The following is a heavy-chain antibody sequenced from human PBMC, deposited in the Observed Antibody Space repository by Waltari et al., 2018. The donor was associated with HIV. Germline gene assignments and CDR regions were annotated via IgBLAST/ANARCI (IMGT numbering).Heavy chain of an antibody. Sequence: QVQLQESGPGLVKPSQTLSLTCTVSGGSISSGGYYWSWIRQHPGKGLEWIGYIYSMGSTDYNPSLKSRVTISVDTSKNQFSLKLSSVTAADTAVYYCAREGYSYGTLGYWGQGTLVTVSS. D-gene: IGHD5-18*01. CDR3: AREGYSYGTLGY. CDR2: IYSMGST. J-gene: IGHJ4*02. CDR1: GGSISSGGYY. V-gene: IGHV4-31*03.